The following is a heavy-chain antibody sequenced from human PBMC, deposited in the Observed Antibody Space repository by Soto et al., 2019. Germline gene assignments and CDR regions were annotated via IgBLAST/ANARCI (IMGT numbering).Heavy chain of an antibody. J-gene: IGHJ4*02. Sequence: SETLSLPCTVSGGSISSGGYYWSWIRQHPGKGLEWIGYIYYSGSTYYNPSLKSRVTISVDTSKNQFSLKLSSVTAADTAVYYCARAGSGYYYHYWGQGTLVTVSS. CDR3: ARAGSGYYYHY. CDR2: IYYSGST. D-gene: IGHD3-22*01. CDR1: GGSISSGGYY. V-gene: IGHV4-31*03.